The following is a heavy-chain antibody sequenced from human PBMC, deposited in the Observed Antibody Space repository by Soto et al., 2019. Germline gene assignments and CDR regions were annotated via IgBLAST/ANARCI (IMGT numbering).Heavy chain of an antibody. CDR1: GYTFTNYG. J-gene: IGHJ6*02. D-gene: IGHD3-10*01. CDR3: AREGYYYGSGSYSPPRYYGMDV. Sequence: QIQLVQSGAEVKKAGASVKVSCKASGYTFTNYGISWVRQALGQGLEWMGWISAYNDNTNYAQKFQGRVTLTTDTSTRTAYRELRSLTSADTAVYSCAREGYYYGSGSYSPPRYYGMDVWGQGTTVTVFS. V-gene: IGHV1-18*01. CDR2: ISAYNDNT.